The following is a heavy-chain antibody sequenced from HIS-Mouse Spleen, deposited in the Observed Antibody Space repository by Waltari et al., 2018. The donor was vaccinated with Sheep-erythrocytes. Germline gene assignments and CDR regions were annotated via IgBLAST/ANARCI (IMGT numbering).Heavy chain of an antibody. Sequence: QITLKESGPTLVKPTQTLTLTCTFSGFSLSTSGVGVGWIRQPPGKALAWLALIYLDYDKRYSPSLKSRLTIPKDTSKNQVVLTMTNMDPVDTATYYCAHRPGYWYFDLWGRGTLVTVSS. CDR1: GFSLSTSGVG. CDR3: AHRPGYWYFDL. CDR2: IYLDYDK. V-gene: IGHV2-5*02. J-gene: IGHJ2*01.